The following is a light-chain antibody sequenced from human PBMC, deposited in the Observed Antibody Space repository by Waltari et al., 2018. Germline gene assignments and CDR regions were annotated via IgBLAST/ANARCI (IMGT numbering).Light chain of an antibody. CDR2: EDN. Sequence: NFMLTQPHSVSESPGKTVTLSCTRSSGSIASHLLQWYQQRPGSAPTTVIYEDNQRPSGVPDRFSGSIDSSSNSASLTISGLKTEDEADYYCQSYDSSNRVFGGGTKLTVL. CDR3: QSYDSSNRV. CDR1: SGSIASHL. V-gene: IGLV6-57*03. J-gene: IGLJ3*02.